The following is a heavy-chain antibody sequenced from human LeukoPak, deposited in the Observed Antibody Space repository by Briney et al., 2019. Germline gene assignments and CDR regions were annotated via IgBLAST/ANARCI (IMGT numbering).Heavy chain of an antibody. Sequence: GGSLRLSYADSGFTFSSHWMHWVRRAPGKGLVWVSRIKYDASSTSYADSVKGRFTISRDNAKDTLYLQMNSLRAEDTAVYYCARGLGYIEYYYYGMDVWGQGTTVTVSS. CDR3: ARGLGYIEYYYYGMDV. V-gene: IGHV3-74*01. D-gene: IGHD6-13*01. CDR1: GFTFSSHW. J-gene: IGHJ6*02. CDR2: IKYDASST.